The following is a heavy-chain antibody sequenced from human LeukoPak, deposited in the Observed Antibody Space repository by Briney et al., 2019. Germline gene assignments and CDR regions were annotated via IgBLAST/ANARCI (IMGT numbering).Heavy chain of an antibody. D-gene: IGHD6-13*01. CDR1: GGSFSGYY. J-gene: IGHJ5*02. CDR3: ARSSLGSLDP. CDR2: INHSGST. Sequence: PSETLSLTCAVYGGSFSGYYWSWIRQPPGKGLEWIGEINHSGSTNYNPSLRSRVTISVDTSKNQFSLKLSSVTAADTAVYYCARSSLGSLDPWGQGTLVTVSS. V-gene: IGHV4-34*01.